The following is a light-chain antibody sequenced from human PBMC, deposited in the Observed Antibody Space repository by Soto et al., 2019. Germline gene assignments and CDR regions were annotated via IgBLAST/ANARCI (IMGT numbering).Light chain of an antibody. CDR3: QQYNSYST. CDR2: DAS. CDR1: QSISTR. V-gene: IGKV1-5*01. Sequence: DIQMTQSPSTLSASAGDRVTITCRASQSISTRLAWYQQKPGKAPKLLIYDASSLESGVPSRFSGSGSGTEFTLTITSLHPEDFASYYCQQYNSYSTFGQGTKVDIK. J-gene: IGKJ1*01.